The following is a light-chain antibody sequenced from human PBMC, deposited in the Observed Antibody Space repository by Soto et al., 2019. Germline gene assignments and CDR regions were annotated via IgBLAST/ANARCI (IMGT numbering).Light chain of an antibody. CDR2: GAS. CDR3: QQYNNWPPIT. CDR1: QSVSGH. V-gene: IGKV3-15*01. J-gene: IGKJ1*01. Sequence: EIVMTQSPATLSVSPGERATLSCRASQSVSGHLAWYQQKPGQAPRLLIYGASTRASGIPARFSGSGSGTEFTLTISSLQSEDFAVYYCQQYNNWPPITFGQGTKVDIK.